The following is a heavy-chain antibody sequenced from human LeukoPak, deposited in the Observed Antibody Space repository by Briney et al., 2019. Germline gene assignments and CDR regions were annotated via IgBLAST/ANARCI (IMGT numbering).Heavy chain of an antibody. CDR1: GGSISNNNW. CDR3: ARVTGYMTEDFFDY. D-gene: IGHD6-13*01. Sequence: KTSGTLSLTCSVSGGSISNNNWWSWIRQPPGKGLEWIGYIYYSGSTDYNPSLKSRVTISVDTSRNQFSLRLSSVTAADTAVYYCARVTGYMTEDFFDYWGQGTLVTVSS. J-gene: IGHJ4*02. V-gene: IGHV4-59*01. CDR2: IYYSGST.